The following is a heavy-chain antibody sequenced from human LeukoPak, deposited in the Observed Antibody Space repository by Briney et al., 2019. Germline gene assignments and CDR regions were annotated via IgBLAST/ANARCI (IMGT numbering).Heavy chain of an antibody. CDR3: ARADSSGWYASHFDY. V-gene: IGHV3-30-3*01. J-gene: IGHJ4*02. CDR2: ISYDGSNK. CDR1: GFTFSSYA. Sequence: PGGSLRLPCAASGFTFSSYAMHWVRQAPGKGLEWVAVISYDGSNKYYADSVKGRFTISRDNSKNTLYLQMNSLRAEDTAVYYCARADSSGWYASHFDYWGQGTLVTVSS. D-gene: IGHD6-19*01.